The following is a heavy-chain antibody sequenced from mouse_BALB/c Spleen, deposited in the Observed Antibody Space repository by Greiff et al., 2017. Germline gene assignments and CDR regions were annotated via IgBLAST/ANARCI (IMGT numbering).Heavy chain of an antibody. CDR3: TSGNYVAMDY. D-gene: IGHD2-1*01. CDR2: IRLKSNNYAT. J-gene: IGHJ4*01. CDR1: GFTFSNYW. V-gene: IGHV6-6*02. Sequence: EVKVEESGGGLVQPGGSMKLSCVASGFTFSNYWMNWVRQSPEKGLEWVAEIRLKSNNYATHYAESVKGRFTISRDDSKSSVYLQMNNLRAEDTGIYYCTSGNYVAMDYWGQGTSVTVSS.